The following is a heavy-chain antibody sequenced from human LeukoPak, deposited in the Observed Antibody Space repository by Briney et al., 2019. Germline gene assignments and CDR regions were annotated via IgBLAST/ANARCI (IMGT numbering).Heavy chain of an antibody. J-gene: IGHJ4*02. V-gene: IGHV3-7*01. CDR2: IKQDGSEK. CDR3: ARRRYSGSSQHFDY. D-gene: IGHD1-26*01. Sequence: QPGGSLRLSCAASGFTFSSYEMNWVRQAPGKGLEWVANIKQDGSEKYYVDSVKGRFTISRDNAKNSLYLQMNSLRAEDTAVYYCARRRYSGSSQHFDYWGQGTLVTVSS. CDR1: GFTFSSYE.